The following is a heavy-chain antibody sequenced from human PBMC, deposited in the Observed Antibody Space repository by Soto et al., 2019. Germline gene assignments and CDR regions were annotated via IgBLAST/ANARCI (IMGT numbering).Heavy chain of an antibody. CDR1: GFLFSSYA. CDR2: ISSHGDTT. V-gene: IGHV3-23*01. D-gene: IGHD3-3*01. Sequence: EEHLLQSGGGVVQSGGSLRLSCEASGFLFSSYAMNWVRQAPGKGLEWVSSISSHGDTTYYAESVRGRFTISRDNSKNTLFLQMNSLRAGDTAVYFCARDHYDFWSGFPPTIWFPPWGQGTLVTVSS. J-gene: IGHJ5*02. CDR3: ARDHYDFWSGFPPTIWFPP.